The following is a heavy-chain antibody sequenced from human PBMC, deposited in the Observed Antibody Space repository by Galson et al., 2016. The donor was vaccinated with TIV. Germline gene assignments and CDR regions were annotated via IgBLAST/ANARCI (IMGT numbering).Heavy chain of an antibody. CDR1: GFSFKNAW. CDR2: IKNRDYGGTT. CDR3: TAGLHNSGGMDH. V-gene: IGHV3-15*05. Sequence: SGFSFKNAWMSWVRQAPGKGLDWVGRIKNRDYGGTTDYAEPVKGRFTISRDDAKDGLFLQMDSLKTEDTAIYYCTAGLHNSGGMDHWGQGTLVTVSS. J-gene: IGHJ4*02. D-gene: IGHD7-27*01.